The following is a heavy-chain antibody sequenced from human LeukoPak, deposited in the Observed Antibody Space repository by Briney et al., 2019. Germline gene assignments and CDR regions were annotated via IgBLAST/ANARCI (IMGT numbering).Heavy chain of an antibody. Sequence: SVKVSCKASGGTFSSYAISWVRQAPGQGLEWMGGIIPIFGTANYAQKFQGRVTITADESTSTAYMELSSLRSEDTAMYYCARRGSGWSVYYFDYWGQGTLVTVSS. CDR1: GGTFSSYA. CDR3: ARRGSGWSVYYFDY. J-gene: IGHJ4*02. CDR2: IIPIFGTA. V-gene: IGHV1-69*13. D-gene: IGHD6-19*01.